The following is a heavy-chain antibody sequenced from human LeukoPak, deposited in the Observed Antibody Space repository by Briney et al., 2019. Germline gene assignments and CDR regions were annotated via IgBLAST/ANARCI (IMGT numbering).Heavy chain of an antibody. J-gene: IGHJ6*03. V-gene: IGHV4-34*01. CDR1: GGSFSGYY. CDR3: ARRHGVPWGVYYYYYMDV. Sequence: SETLSLTCAVYGGSFSGYYWSWIRQPPGKGLEWIGGINHSGSTNYSPSLKSRVTISIDTSKNQFSLKLSSVTAADTAVYYCARRHGVPWGVYYYYYMDVWGKGTTVTVSS. D-gene: IGHD3-16*01. CDR2: INHSGST.